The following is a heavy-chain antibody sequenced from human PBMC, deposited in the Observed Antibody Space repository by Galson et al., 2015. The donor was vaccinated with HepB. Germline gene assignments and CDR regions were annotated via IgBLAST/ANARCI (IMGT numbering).Heavy chain of an antibody. Sequence: SLRLSCAASGFTFSSYGMHWVRQAPGKGLEWVALISYDGNNKYYADSVKGRFTISRDNSKNTLYLQMNSLRAEDTALYYCARGRFCSGGTCYSFYYYYYMDVWGKGTTVTVSS. CDR2: ISYDGNNK. CDR1: GFTFSSYG. D-gene: IGHD2-15*01. CDR3: ARGRFCSGGTCYSFYYYYYMDV. V-gene: IGHV3-30*03. J-gene: IGHJ6*03.